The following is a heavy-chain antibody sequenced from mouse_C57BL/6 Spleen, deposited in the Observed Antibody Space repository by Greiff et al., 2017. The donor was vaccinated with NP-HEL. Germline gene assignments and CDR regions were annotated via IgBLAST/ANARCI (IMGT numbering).Heavy chain of an antibody. D-gene: IGHD3-3*01. CDR3: ARHREGDYFDY. V-gene: IGHV5-6*01. J-gene: IGHJ2*01. CDR1: GFTFSSYG. Sequence: EVQEVESGGDLVKPGGSLKLSCAASGFTFSSYGMSWVRQTPDKRLEWVATISSGGSYTYYPDSVKGRFTISRDNAKNTLYLQMSSLKSEDTAMYYCARHREGDYFDYWGQGTTLTVSS. CDR2: ISSGGSYT.